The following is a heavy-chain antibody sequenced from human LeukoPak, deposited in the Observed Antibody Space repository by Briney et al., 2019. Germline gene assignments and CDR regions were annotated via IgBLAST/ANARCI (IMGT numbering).Heavy chain of an antibody. J-gene: IGHJ6*03. Sequence: SQTLSLTCTVSGGSISSGSYYWSWIRQPAGKGLEWIGRIYTSGSTNYNPSLKSRVTISVDTSKNQFSLKLSSVTAADTAVYYYARDGGYSYGLTYYYYYMDVWGKGTTVTVSS. V-gene: IGHV4-61*02. CDR1: GGSISSGSYY. CDR2: IYTSGST. D-gene: IGHD5-18*01. CDR3: ARDGGYSYGLTYYYYYMDV.